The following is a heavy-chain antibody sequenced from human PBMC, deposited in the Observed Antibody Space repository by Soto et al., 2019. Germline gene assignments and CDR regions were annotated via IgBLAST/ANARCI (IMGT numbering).Heavy chain of an antibody. D-gene: IGHD2-15*01. CDR3: AKNRGGLQFALDY. CDR2: IYYSGST. V-gene: IGHV4-59*01. Sequence: SETLSLTCTVSGGSISSYYWSWIRQPPGKGLEWIGYIYYSGSTNYNPSLKSRVTISVDTSKNQFSLKLSSVTAADTAVYYCAKNRGGLQFALDYWGQGTLVTVSS. J-gene: IGHJ4*02. CDR1: GGSISSYY.